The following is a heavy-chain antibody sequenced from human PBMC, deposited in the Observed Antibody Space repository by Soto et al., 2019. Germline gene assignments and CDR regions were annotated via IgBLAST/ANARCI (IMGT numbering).Heavy chain of an antibody. D-gene: IGHD3-10*01. CDR2: INERGTI. Sequence: QVQLQQWGAGLLKPSETLSLTCGVLNGSLSDHYWSWIRQTPGTGLEWIGVINERGTINYNPSLRSGVTISRDTSKNQFSLKLNSVTAADTALYYCARGGNIVRGRARWFDPWGQGTLVTVSS. V-gene: IGHV4-34*02. J-gene: IGHJ5*02. CDR3: ARGGNIVRGRARWFDP. CDR1: NGSLSDHY.